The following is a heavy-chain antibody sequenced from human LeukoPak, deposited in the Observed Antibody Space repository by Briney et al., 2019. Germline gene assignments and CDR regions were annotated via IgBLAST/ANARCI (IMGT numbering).Heavy chain of an antibody. Sequence: GGSLRLSCAASGFTVSSNYMSWVRQAPGKGLEWVSVIYSGGNTYYADSVKGRFTLSRDNSKNTLYLQMNSLRAEDSAVYYCAKSRVWGVYYFDYWGQGTLVTVSS. V-gene: IGHV3-66*02. CDR2: IYSGGNT. CDR3: AKSRVWGVYYFDY. D-gene: IGHD3-10*02. CDR1: GFTVSSNY. J-gene: IGHJ4*02.